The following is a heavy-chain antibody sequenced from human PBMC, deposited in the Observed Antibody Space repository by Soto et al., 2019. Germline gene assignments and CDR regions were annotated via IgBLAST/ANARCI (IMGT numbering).Heavy chain of an antibody. CDR2: IYYSGST. V-gene: IGHV4-39*01. CDR1: GGSISSSSYY. J-gene: IGHJ6*02. Sequence: SETLSLTCTVSGGSISSSSYYWGWIRQPPGKGLEWIGSIYYSGSTYYNPSLKSRVTISVDTSKNQFSLKLSSVTAADTAVYYCARVRLTIFGVVISFRYGMDVWGQGTTVTVSS. CDR3: ARVRLTIFGVVISFRYGMDV. D-gene: IGHD3-3*01.